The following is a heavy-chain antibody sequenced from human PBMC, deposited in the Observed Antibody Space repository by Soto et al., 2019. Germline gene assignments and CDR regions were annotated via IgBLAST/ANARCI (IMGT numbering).Heavy chain of an antibody. CDR3: ARDTVNTAMIVVQYKFYYYGMDV. Sequence: GGSLRLSCAASGFTVRTNYMSWVRQAPGKGLEWVSVFYSGVTTYYADSVKGRFTISVDSSNNTVHLQMNSLRAEDTAIYYCARDTVNTAMIVVQYKFYYYGMDVWGQGTSVTVSS. CDR2: FYSGVTT. CDR1: GFTVRTNY. J-gene: IGHJ6*02. V-gene: IGHV3-53*01. D-gene: IGHD5-18*01.